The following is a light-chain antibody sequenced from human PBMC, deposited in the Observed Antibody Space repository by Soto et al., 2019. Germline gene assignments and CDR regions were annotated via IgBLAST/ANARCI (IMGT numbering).Light chain of an antibody. J-gene: IGKJ4*01. CDR2: GAS. V-gene: IGKV3-20*01. CDR3: QQYNNWPPLT. Sequence: EIVLTQSPATLSVSPGERATLSCRASQSVTSRYLAWYQQKPGQAPRLLIYGASSRATGIPDRFSGSGSGTDFTLTISRLEPEDFAVYYCQQYNNWPPLTFGGGTKVDNK. CDR1: QSVTSRY.